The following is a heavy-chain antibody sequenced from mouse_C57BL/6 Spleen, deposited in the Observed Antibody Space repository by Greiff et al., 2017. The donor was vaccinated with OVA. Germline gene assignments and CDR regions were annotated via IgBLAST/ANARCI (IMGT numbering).Heavy chain of an antibody. J-gene: IGHJ3*01. CDR3: ARPVYDGYLFAY. CDR1: GYTFTEYT. CDR2: FYPGSGSI. Sequence: QVHVKQSGAELVKPGASVKLSCKASGYTFTEYTIHWVKQRSGQGLEWIGWFYPGSGSIKYNEKFKDKATLTADKSSSTVYMELSRLTSEDSAVYFCARPVYDGYLFAYWGQGTLVTVSA. V-gene: IGHV1-62-2*01. D-gene: IGHD2-3*01.